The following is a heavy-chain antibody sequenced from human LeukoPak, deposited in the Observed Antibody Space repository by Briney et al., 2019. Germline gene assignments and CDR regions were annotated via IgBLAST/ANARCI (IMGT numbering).Heavy chain of an antibody. CDR1: GYTFTGYY. Sequence: ASVKVSCKASGYTFTGYYMHWVRQAPGQGLEWMGWISAYNGNTNYAQKLQGRVTMTTDTSTSTAYMELRSLRSDDTAVYYCARDGRRYFDWSHFDYWGQGTLVTVSS. CDR2: ISAYNGNT. V-gene: IGHV1-18*04. D-gene: IGHD3-9*01. CDR3: ARDGRRYFDWSHFDY. J-gene: IGHJ4*02.